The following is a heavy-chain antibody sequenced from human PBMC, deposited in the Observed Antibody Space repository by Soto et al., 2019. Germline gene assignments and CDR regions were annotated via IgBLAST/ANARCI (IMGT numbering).Heavy chain of an antibody. CDR3: ARTSAAGKYYYGMDV. CDR1: GYSFTSYW. Sequence: GESLKISFKGSGYSFTSYWIGWLRQMPGKGLEWMGIIYPGDSDTRYSPSFQGQVTISADKSISTAYLQWSSLKASDTAMYYCARTSAAGKYYYGMDVWGQGTTVTVS. V-gene: IGHV5-51*01. D-gene: IGHD6-13*01. CDR2: IYPGDSDT. J-gene: IGHJ6*02.